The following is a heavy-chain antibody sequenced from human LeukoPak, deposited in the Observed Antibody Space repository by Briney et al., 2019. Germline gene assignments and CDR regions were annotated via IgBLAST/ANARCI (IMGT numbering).Heavy chain of an antibody. V-gene: IGHV3-23*01. D-gene: IGHD2/OR15-2a*01. CDR3: ARDEDTSALSEY. J-gene: IGHJ4*02. CDR1: GFSFGSNT. CDR2: ISNNGGRT. Sequence: GGSLRLSCAGSGFSFGSNTMSWVRQAPGRGLEWVSAISNNGGRTDYADSVKGRFTISGDNSKSTLYLHMDSLRADDTAVYYCARDEDTSALSEYWGQGTLVTVSS.